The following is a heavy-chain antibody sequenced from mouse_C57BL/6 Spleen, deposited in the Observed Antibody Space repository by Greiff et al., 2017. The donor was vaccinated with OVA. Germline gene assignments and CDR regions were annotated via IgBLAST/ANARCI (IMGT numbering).Heavy chain of an antibody. CDR3: ARSFDYDTWFAY. CDR2: IDPSDSYT. Sequence: QVHVKQPGAELVRPGTSVKLSCKASGYTFTSYWMHWVKQRPGQGLEWIGVIDPSDSYTNYNQKFKGKATLTVDTSSSTAYMQLSSLTSEDSAVYYCARSFDYDTWFAYWGQGTLVTVSA. V-gene: IGHV1-59*01. D-gene: IGHD2-4*01. J-gene: IGHJ3*01. CDR1: GYTFTSYW.